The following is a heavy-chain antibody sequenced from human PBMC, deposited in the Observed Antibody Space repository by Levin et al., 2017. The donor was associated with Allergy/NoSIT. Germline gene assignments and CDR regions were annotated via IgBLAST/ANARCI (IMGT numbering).Heavy chain of an antibody. Sequence: GGSLRLSCTASEFSFSSYWMYWVRQAPGKGLVWLSRINSDGSTTNYAESVKGRFTTSRDNAKNTLYLQMNSLRAEDTAVYYCVTWARGAFDLWGPGTLVTVSS. CDR3: VTWARGAFDL. J-gene: IGHJ3*01. CDR1: EFSFSSYW. CDR2: INSDGSTT. V-gene: IGHV3-74*01. D-gene: IGHD3-10*01.